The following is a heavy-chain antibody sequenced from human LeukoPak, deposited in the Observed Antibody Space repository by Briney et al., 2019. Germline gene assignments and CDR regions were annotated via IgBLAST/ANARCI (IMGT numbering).Heavy chain of an antibody. V-gene: IGHV4-61*02. D-gene: IGHD2-15*01. J-gene: IGHJ4*02. CDR2: IYTSGST. Sequence: TLSLTCTVSGGSISSGSYYWSWIRQPAGKGLEWIGRIYTSGSTNYNPSLKSRAIISVDTSKNQFSLELSSVTAADTAVYYCAREDRYCSGGSCYSWGQGTLVTVSS. CDR3: AREDRYCSGGSCYS. CDR1: GGSISSGSYY.